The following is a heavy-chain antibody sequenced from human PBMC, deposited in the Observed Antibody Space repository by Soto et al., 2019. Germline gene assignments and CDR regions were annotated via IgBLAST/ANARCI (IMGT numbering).Heavy chain of an antibody. CDR3: TRSPRISRAGDV. CDR1: GYAFISHG. CDR2: INPYNGNT. V-gene: IGHV1-18*01. Sequence: QVHMEQSGAEVRRPGASLNVSCKASGYAFISHGVTWVRQAPGQGLEWMGWINPYNGNTNYAQKFQGRVTLTADKTTSTDYLELRSLRADDTALYYCTRSPRISRAGDVWGKGTAVVVSS. J-gene: IGHJ6*04.